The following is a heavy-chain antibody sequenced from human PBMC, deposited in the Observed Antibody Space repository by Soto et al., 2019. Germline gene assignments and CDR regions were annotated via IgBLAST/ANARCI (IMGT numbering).Heavy chain of an antibody. J-gene: IGHJ2*01. Sequence: QLQLQESGPGLVKPSETLSLTCTVSGGSISSSGYYWGWIRQPPGKGLEFIGSIYYRGSTYYNPSLKNRVTISVYTSKSQFSLKLSSVTAADTAVYYCARGYCSSTSCYATGYFDLWGRGTLVTVSS. CDR3: ARGYCSSTSCYATGYFDL. V-gene: IGHV4-39*01. D-gene: IGHD2-2*01. CDR1: GGSISSSGYY. CDR2: IYYRGST.